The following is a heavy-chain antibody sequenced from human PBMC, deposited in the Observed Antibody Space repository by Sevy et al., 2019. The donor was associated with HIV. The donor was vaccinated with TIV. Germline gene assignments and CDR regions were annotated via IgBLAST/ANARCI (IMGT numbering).Heavy chain of an antibody. CDR1: GFTVSGNY. CDR2: IFSGGNT. V-gene: IGHV3-66*01. J-gene: IGHJ2*01. CDR3: ARAVEDYSDSSAWDWYFDL. D-gene: IGHD3-22*01. Sequence: GGSLRLSCAASGFTVSGNYMSWVRQAPGKGLEWVSGIFSGGNTHFADSVKGRFTISRDNSKNKRSLQMNSLSAEDTAVYYCARAVEDYSDSSAWDWYFDLWGRGTLVTVSS.